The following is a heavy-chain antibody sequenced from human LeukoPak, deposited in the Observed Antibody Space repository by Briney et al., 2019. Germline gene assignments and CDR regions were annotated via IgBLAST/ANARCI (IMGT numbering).Heavy chain of an antibody. Sequence: GGSLRLSCAASGFTFSSYTMSWVRQAPGKGLEWVSAISGSGGSTYYADSVKGRFTISRDNSKNTLYLQMNSLRAEDTAVYYCAKGSSIVKYYFDYWGQGTLVTVSS. D-gene: IGHD3-22*01. CDR1: GFTFSSYT. V-gene: IGHV3-23*01. J-gene: IGHJ4*02. CDR3: AKGSSIVKYYFDY. CDR2: ISGSGGST.